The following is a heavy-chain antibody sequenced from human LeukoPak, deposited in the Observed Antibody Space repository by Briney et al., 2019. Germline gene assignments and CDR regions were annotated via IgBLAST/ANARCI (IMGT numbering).Heavy chain of an antibody. V-gene: IGHV4-34*01. CDR1: GGSFSGYY. Sequence: PSETLSLTCAVYGGSFSGYYWSWIRQPPGKGLEWIGEINHSGSTNYNPSLKSRVTISVDTSKNQFSLKLNSVTPEDTAVYYCARIVGATVDYWGQGTLVTVSS. J-gene: IGHJ4*02. CDR3: ARIVGATVDY. D-gene: IGHD1-26*01. CDR2: INHSGST.